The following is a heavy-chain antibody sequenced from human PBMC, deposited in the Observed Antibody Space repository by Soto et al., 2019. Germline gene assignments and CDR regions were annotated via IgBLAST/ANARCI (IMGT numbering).Heavy chain of an antibody. CDR1: GGTFSTYT. CDR2: VLPILGSI. J-gene: IGHJ4*02. D-gene: IGHD3-16*02. V-gene: IGHV1-69*08. CDR3: GRIPRYSFPTSDPLDN. Sequence: SVKVSCKASGGTFSTYTFSWVRQVPGQGLEWMGSVLPILGSINYAPEFQGRLSTSADQSSTTVYMELGSLTSQDTATYYCGRIPRYSFPTSDPLDNWGQGTLVTVSS.